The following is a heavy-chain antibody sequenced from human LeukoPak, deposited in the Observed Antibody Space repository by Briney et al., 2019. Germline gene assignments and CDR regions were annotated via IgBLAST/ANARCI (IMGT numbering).Heavy chain of an antibody. CDR2: INSDGSST. J-gene: IGHJ6*03. CDR3: ARDRGYSYGFRYYYMDV. Sequence: GGSLRLSCAASGFTFSSYCTHWVRQAPGKGLVWVSRINSDGSSTSYADSVKGRFTISRDNAKNTLYLQMNSLRAEDTDVYYGARDRGYSYGFRYYYMDVWGKGTPVTVSS. V-gene: IGHV3-74*01. CDR1: GFTFSSYC. D-gene: IGHD5-18*01.